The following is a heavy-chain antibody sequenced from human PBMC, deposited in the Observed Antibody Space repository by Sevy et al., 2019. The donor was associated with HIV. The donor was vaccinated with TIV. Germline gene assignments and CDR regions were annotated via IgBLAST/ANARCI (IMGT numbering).Heavy chain of an antibody. D-gene: IGHD2-2*02. J-gene: IGHJ6*02. Sequence: ASVKVSCKASGYTFTDYYIHWVRQAPGQGLEWMGWINPKSGGTNYAQKFHGRVTRTRDTSISTAYMELGRLRSDETAVYYCARVVEPAGIDPYYYGVDVWGPGATVTVSS. V-gene: IGHV1-2*02. CDR1: GYTFTDYY. CDR3: ARVVEPAGIDPYYYGVDV. CDR2: INPKSGGT.